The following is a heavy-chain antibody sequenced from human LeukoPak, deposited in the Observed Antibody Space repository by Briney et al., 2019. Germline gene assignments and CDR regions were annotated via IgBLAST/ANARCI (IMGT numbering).Heavy chain of an antibody. Sequence: ASVKVSCKASRGTFSSYAISWVRQAPGQGLEWMGRIIPILGIANYAQTFQGRVTITPDKSTSTAYMELSSLRSEDTAVYYCARGLNELLVDFDYWGQGTLVTVSS. D-gene: IGHD2-8*02. CDR3: ARGLNELLVDFDY. CDR2: IIPILGIA. V-gene: IGHV1-69*10. J-gene: IGHJ4*02. CDR1: RGTFSSYA.